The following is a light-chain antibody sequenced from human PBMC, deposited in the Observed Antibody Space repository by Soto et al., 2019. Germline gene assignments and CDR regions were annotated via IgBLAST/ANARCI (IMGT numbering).Light chain of an antibody. CDR1: SSNIGAGYD. V-gene: IGLV1-40*01. Sequence: QSVLTQPPSVSGAPGQRVTISCTGSSSNIGAGYDVHWYQQLPGTAPKLLIYGNSNRSSGDPDRFAGSKSGTSASLAITWLQAADEADYYCPSYDGSRSGRVVGGGTKLTVL. J-gene: IGLJ2*01. CDR3: PSYDGSRSGRV. CDR2: GNS.